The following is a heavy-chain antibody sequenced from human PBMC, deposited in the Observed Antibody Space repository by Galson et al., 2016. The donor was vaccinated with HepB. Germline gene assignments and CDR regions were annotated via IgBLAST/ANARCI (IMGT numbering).Heavy chain of an antibody. D-gene: IGHD3-3*01. CDR2: ISSSSSYI. J-gene: IGHJ3*02. Sequence: SLRLSCAASGFTFSSHAMNWVRQAPGKGLEWVSYISSSSSYIYYADAVKGRFIISRDNAKKSLYLQMNSLRDDDTAVYYCARDAWSGYYALDAFDIWGQGTMVTVSS. V-gene: IGHV3-21*01. CDR3: ARDAWSGYYALDAFDI. CDR1: GFTFSSHA.